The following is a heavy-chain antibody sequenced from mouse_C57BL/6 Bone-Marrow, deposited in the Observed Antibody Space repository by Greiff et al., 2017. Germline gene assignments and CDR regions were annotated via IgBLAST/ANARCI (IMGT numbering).Heavy chain of an antibody. CDR2: IDPENGDT. Sequence: VQLQQSGAELVRPGASVKLSCTASGFNIKDDYMHWVKQRPEQGLEWIGWIDPENGDTEYASKFQGKATITAATSSNTAYLQLSSLTSEDTAVYYCTPIYFAMDYWGQGTSVTVSS. V-gene: IGHV14-4*01. CDR3: TPIYFAMDY. CDR1: GFNIKDDY. J-gene: IGHJ4*01. D-gene: IGHD6-5*01.